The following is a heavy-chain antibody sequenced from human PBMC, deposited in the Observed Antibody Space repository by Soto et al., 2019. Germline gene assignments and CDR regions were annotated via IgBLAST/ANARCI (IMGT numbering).Heavy chain of an antibody. CDR3: ARDRGMIVGSEPVHNWCDT. CDR1: GFTFSSYA. V-gene: IGHV3-33*08. D-gene: IGHD3-22*01. CDR2: IWDYGSKK. J-gene: IGHJ5*02. Sequence: GWSLRLSSAASGFTFSSYAMSWVRQAPGKGLEWVALIWDYGSKKYYADSVKGRFTISRANSKKTLYLQVNSLRAEDKAAYYCARDRGMIVGSEPVHNWCDTWGQGT.